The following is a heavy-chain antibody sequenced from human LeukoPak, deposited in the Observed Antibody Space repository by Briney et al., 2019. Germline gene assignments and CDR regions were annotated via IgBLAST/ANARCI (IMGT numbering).Heavy chain of an antibody. CDR2: VTGSGGTT. V-gene: IGHV3-23*01. D-gene: IGHD3-10*01. J-gene: IGHJ4*02. CDR3: AKVIPHTYYYGSGSYY. CDR1: GFTFSSYA. Sequence: ASVKVSCKASGFTFSSYAMSWVRQAPGKGLEWVSSVTGSGGTTYYADSVKGRFTISRDNSKNTLYLQMNSLRAKDTAVYYCAKVIPHTYYYGSGSYYWGQGTLVTVSS.